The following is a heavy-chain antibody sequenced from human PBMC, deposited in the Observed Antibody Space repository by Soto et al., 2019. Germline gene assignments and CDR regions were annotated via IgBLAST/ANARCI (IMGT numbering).Heavy chain of an antibody. Sequence: PSETLSLTCTVSGGSISSGDYYWSWIRQPPGKGLEWIGYIYYSGSTYYNPSLKSRVTISVDTSKNQFSLKLSSVTAADTAVYYCARGRILWFWFDPWGQGTLVTVSS. CDR2: IYYSGST. CDR1: GGSISSGDYY. D-gene: IGHD2-21*01. CDR3: ARGRILWFWFDP. J-gene: IGHJ5*02. V-gene: IGHV4-30-4*01.